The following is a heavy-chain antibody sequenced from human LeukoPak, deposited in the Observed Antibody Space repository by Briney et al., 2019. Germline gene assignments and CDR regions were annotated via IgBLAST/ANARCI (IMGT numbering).Heavy chain of an antibody. Sequence: SETLSLTCTVAGYSISSGYYWGWIRQPPGKGLEWIGSIYHSGSTYYNPSLKSRVTISVDTSKNQFSLKLSSVTAADTAVYYCARDPTDTYGGDAFDIWGQGTMVTVSS. D-gene: IGHD2-21*01. CDR1: GYSISSGYY. V-gene: IGHV4-38-2*02. CDR2: IYHSGST. J-gene: IGHJ3*02. CDR3: ARDPTDTYGGDAFDI.